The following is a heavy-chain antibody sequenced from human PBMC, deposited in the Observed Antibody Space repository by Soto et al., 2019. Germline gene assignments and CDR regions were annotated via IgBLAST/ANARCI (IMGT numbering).Heavy chain of an antibody. V-gene: IGHV3-11*01. CDR2: ISSSGSTI. J-gene: IGHJ4*02. CDR3: AREATMIRDGDY. D-gene: IGHD3-22*01. Sequence: VQLLESGGVLVQPGGSLRVSCAASGFTFSDYYMSWIRQAPGKGLEWVSYISSSGSTIYYADSVKGRFTISRDNAKNSLYLQMNSLRAEDTAVYYCAREATMIRDGDYWGQGTLVTVSS. CDR1: GFTFSDYY.